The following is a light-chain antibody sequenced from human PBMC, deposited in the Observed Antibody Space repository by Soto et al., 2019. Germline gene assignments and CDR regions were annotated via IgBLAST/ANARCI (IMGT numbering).Light chain of an antibody. CDR2: DAS. Sequence: IHMTQSPSTLSASVGDRVTITCRASQSISSWLACYQQKPGKAPKLLIYDASRLESGVPSRFSGSGSGTEFTLPISSLQPDDVATYYSQQYNSYAWTIGQGTKVDI. V-gene: IGKV1-5*01. CDR1: QSISSW. CDR3: QQYNSYAWT. J-gene: IGKJ1*01.